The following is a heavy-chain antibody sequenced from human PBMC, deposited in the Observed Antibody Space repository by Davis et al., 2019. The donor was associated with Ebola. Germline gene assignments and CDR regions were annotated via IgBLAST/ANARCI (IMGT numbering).Heavy chain of an antibody. J-gene: IGHJ4*02. CDR2: ISGSGGST. CDR1: GFTFSSYG. Sequence: PGGSLRLSCAASGFTFSSYGMHWVRQAPGKGLEWVSAISGSGGSTYYADSVKGRFTISRDNSKNTLYLQMNSLRAEDTAVYYCAKGPTGGYCSSTSCYLDYWGQGTLVTVSS. V-gene: IGHV3-23*01. CDR3: AKGPTGGYCSSTSCYLDY. D-gene: IGHD2-2*01.